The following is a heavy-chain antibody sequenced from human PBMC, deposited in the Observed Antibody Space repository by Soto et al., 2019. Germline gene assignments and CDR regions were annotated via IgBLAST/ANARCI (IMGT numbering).Heavy chain of an antibody. CDR2: IIPVLGVG. V-gene: IGHV1-69*01. CDR3: AREEGYTYGYVFDY. Sequence: QVQLVQSGAEVKKPGSSVKVSCKASGGTFGNHAISWVRQAPGQGLEWLGGIIPVLGVGDNAQNFQGRVTITADASTSTAYLELSSLRSEDTALDYCAREEGYTYGYVFDYWGQGTLVTVSS. J-gene: IGHJ4*02. CDR1: GGTFGNHA. D-gene: IGHD5-18*01.